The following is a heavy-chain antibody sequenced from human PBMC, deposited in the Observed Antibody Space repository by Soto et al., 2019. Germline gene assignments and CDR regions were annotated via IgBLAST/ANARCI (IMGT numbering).Heavy chain of an antibody. V-gene: IGHV2-5*02. CDR2: IYWDDDK. CDR3: AHRVLRAVFGLVTTTAIYFDF. J-gene: IGHJ4*02. D-gene: IGHD3-3*01. CDR1: GFSLTTSGVG. Sequence: QITLNESGPTVVNPTETLTLTCTFSGFSLTTSGVGVGWVRQSPGKAPEWLAFIYWDDDKRYSTSLKSRLTITKHTSKNQVVLTMANVDPADTATYYCAHRVLRAVFGLVTTTAIYFDFWGQGTPVVVSS.